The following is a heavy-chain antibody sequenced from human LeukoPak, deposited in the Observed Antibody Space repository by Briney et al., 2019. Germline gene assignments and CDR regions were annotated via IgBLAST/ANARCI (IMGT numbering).Heavy chain of an antibody. CDR3: AKGYYYDSSGYYSPPAFDI. J-gene: IGHJ3*02. D-gene: IGHD3-22*01. CDR1: GFTFSSYA. CDR2: IIGRGGST. V-gene: IGHV3-23*01. Sequence: GGSLRLSCAASGFTFSSYARSWGREAPGKGLGWVSAIIGRGGSTYYADSVKGRFTISRDNSKNTLYLQMNSLRAEDTAVYYCAKGYYYDSSGYYSPPAFDIWGQGTMVTVSS.